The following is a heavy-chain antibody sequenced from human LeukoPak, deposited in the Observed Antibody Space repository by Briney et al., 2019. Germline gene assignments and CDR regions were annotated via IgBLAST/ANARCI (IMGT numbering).Heavy chain of an antibody. J-gene: IGHJ6*03. V-gene: IGHV1-18*01. CDR2: ISAYNGNT. D-gene: IGHD6-6*01. CDR1: GYTFTSYG. Sequence: GASVKVSCKASGYTFTSYGISWVRQAPGQGLEWMGWISAYNGNTNYAQKLQGRVTMTTDTSTSTAYMELRSLRSDDTAVYYCAREGSSSFHYYHYYYMDVWGKGTTVTVSS. CDR3: AREGSSSFHYYHYYYMDV.